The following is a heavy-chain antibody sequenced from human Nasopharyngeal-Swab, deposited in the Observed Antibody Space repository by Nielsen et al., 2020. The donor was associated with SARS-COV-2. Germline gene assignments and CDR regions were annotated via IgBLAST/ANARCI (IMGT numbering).Heavy chain of an antibody. CDR2: IYYSGST. J-gene: IGHJ6*02. D-gene: IGHD5-18*01. Sequence: SETLSLTCTVSGCSISSGGYYWSWIRQHPGKGLEWIGYIYYSGSTYYNPSLKSRVTISVDTSKNQFSLKLSSVTAADTAVYYCARDFLGRGYSYGYEDYYYYGMDVWGQGTTVTVSS. V-gene: IGHV4-31*03. CDR3: ARDFLGRGYSYGYEDYYYYGMDV. CDR1: GCSISSGGYY.